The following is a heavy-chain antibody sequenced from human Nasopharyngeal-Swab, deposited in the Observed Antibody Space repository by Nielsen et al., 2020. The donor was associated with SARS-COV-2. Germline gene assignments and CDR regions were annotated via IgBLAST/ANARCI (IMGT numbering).Heavy chain of an antibody. CDR1: GFTLSSYS. CDR2: ISSSSSYI. Sequence: GESLKISCAASGFTLSSYSMNWVRQAPGKGLEWVSSISSSSSYIYYADSVKGRFTISRDNAKNSLYLQMNSLRAEDTAVYYCARDRVWYYYYYGMDVWGQGTTVTVSS. D-gene: IGHD2-8*01. CDR3: ARDRVWYYYYYGMDV. J-gene: IGHJ6*02. V-gene: IGHV3-21*01.